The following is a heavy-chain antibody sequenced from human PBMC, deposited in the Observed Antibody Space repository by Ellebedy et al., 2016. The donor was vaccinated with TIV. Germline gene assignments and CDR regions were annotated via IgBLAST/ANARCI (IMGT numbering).Heavy chain of an antibody. V-gene: IGHV3-49*03. D-gene: IGHD3-22*01. J-gene: IGHJ4*02. Sequence: GGSLRLXXRASGFTFGDFAMSWFRQAPGKGLKWVGFIRSKAYGGTTEYVASVKGRFTISRDDSKSIAYLQMNSLKTEDTAVYYCTRARSYYYDTSGVDYWGQGTLVTVSS. CDR2: IRSKAYGGTT. CDR1: GFTFGDFA. CDR3: TRARSYYYDTSGVDY.